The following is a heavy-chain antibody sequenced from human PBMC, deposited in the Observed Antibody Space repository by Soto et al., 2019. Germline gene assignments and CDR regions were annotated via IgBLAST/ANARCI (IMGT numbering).Heavy chain of an antibody. V-gene: IGHV5-51*01. Sequence: GESLKISCMGSGYKVSTWHNFTSYWIAWVRQMPGEGLEWMGIIYPGDSDTRYSPSFQGQVTISADKSINSVYLQWSSLKASDTATYYCASGGNWFDPWGQGTLVTVSS. J-gene: IGHJ5*02. CDR3: ASGGNWFDP. D-gene: IGHD3-16*01. CDR2: IYPGDSDT. CDR1: GYKVSTWHNFTSYW.